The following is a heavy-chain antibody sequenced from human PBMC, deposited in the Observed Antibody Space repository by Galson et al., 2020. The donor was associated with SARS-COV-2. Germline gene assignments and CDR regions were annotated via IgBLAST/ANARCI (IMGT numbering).Heavy chain of an antibody. CDR2: IYPDDSYT. CDR3: ARHGASSGWYEGIDY. D-gene: IGHD6-19*01. CDR1: GYSFTNYW. V-gene: IGHV5-51*01. J-gene: IGHJ4*02. Sequence: GESLKISCRTSGYSFTNYWIGWVRQVPGKGLEWMGIIYPDDSYTIYSPSFQGQVTISADKSISTDFLQWSSLKASDTAIYYCARHGASSGWYEGIDYWGQGTLVTVSS.